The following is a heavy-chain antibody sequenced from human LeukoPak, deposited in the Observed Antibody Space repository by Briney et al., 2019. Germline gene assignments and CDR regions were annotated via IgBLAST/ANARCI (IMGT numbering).Heavy chain of an antibody. J-gene: IGHJ3*02. CDR2: IYTSGST. V-gene: IGHV4-4*07. D-gene: IGHD6-6*01. CDR1: GGSISSYY. CDR3: ARVEYSSSRSRAFDI. Sequence: PSETLSLTCTVSGGSISSYYWSWIRQPAGKGLEWIGRIYTSGSTNYNPSLKSRVTMSVDTSKNQFSLKLSSVTAADTAVYYCARVEYSSSRSRAFDIWGQGTMVTVSS.